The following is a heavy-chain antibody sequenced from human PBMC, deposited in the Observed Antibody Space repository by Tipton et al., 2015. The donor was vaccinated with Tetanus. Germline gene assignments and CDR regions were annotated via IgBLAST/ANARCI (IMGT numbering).Heavy chain of an antibody. Sequence: TLSLTCTVSGVSVMSGDYFWSWVRHLPGKGLEAIGNTQFSGGTYYDPSLKSRATISIDMSENQSSLTLTSVTGADTAVYYCARHEGVGIVGSYFDVWGHGTMVTVSA. J-gene: IGHJ3*01. CDR2: TQFSGGT. V-gene: IGHV4-30-4*01. D-gene: IGHD1-26*01. CDR3: ARHEGVGIVGSYFDV. CDR1: GVSVMSGDYF.